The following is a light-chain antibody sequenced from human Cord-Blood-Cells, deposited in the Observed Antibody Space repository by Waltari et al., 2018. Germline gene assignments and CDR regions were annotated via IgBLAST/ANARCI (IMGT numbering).Light chain of an antibody. CDR2: ASS. J-gene: IGKJ4*01. CDR1: QSISID. V-gene: IGKV1-39*01. CDR3: QQSYSTPPLT. Sequence: DIQMTQSPYSLSASVGDRVTITCRASQSISIDLNWYQQKPGKSPKLLIYASSSLQSVVPSRFSGSGSGTDFTLTISSLQPEDFATYYCQQSYSTPPLTFGGGTKVEIK.